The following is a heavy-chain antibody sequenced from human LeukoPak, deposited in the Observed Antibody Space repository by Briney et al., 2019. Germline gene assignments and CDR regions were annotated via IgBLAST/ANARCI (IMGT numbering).Heavy chain of an antibody. V-gene: IGHV4-30-4*01. CDR1: GGSLSSGDYY. CDR3: ARAQIVPPGVIDY. CDR2: IYYSAST. D-gene: IGHD1-26*01. Sequence: PSETLSLTCTVSGGSLSSGDYYWPWLRQPPGKGLEWIGYIYYSASTYYDPSLKSRVIISVDTSKNQFSLKLSSVTATDTAMYYCARAQIVPPGVIDYWGQGTLVTVSS. J-gene: IGHJ4*02.